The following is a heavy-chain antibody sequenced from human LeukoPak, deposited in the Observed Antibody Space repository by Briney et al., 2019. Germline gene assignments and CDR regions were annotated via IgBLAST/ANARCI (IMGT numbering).Heavy chain of an antibody. CDR3: TRPAVSWELRGGDY. CDR1: GFTFSGSA. CDR2: IRSKANSYAT. D-gene: IGHD1-26*01. V-gene: IGHV3-73*01. Sequence: PGGSLRLSCAASGFTFSGSAMLWVRQASGKGLEWVGRIRSKANSYATAYAASVKGRFTISRDDSKNTAYLQMNSLKTEDTAVYYCTRPAVSWELRGGDYWGQGTLVTVSS. J-gene: IGHJ4*02.